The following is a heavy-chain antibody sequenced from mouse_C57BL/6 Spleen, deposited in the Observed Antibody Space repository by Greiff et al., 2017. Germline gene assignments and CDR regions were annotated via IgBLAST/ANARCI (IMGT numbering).Heavy chain of an antibody. V-gene: IGHV5-16*01. J-gene: IGHJ3*01. CDR1: GFTFSDYY. Sequence: EVKLVESEGGLVQPGSSMKLSCTASGFTFSDYYMAWVRQVPEKGLEWVANINYDGSSTYYLDSLKSRFIISRDNAKNILYLQMSSLKSEDTATYYCARVSYDYAFAYWGQGTLVTVSA. CDR3: ARVSYDYAFAY. CDR2: INYDGSST. D-gene: IGHD2-4*01.